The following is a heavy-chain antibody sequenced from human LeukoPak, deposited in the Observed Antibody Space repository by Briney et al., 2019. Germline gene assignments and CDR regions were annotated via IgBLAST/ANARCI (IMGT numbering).Heavy chain of an antibody. CDR1: GITLSSYG. V-gene: IGHV3-30*18. D-gene: IGHD3-22*01. Sequence: GRSLRLSCAASGITLSSYGMHWVRQAPGKGLEWVAVISYDGSNKYYADSVKGRFTISRDNSKNTLYLQMNSLRAEDTAVYYCAKEDYYDREGMDVWGQGTTVTVSS. CDR2: ISYDGSNK. CDR3: AKEDYYDREGMDV. J-gene: IGHJ6*02.